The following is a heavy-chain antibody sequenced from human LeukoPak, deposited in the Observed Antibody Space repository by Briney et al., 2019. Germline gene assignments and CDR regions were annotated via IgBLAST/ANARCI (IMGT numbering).Heavy chain of an antibody. CDR3: ARVPRGDGYNNP. Sequence: PGGSLRLSCAASGFTFSSYSMNWVRQAPGKGLEWVSSISSSSYIYYADSVKGRFTISRDNAKNSLYLQMNGLRAEDTAVYYCARVPRGDGYNNPWGQGTLVTVSS. D-gene: IGHD5-24*01. CDR2: ISSSSYI. V-gene: IGHV3-21*01. CDR1: GFTFSSYS. J-gene: IGHJ5*02.